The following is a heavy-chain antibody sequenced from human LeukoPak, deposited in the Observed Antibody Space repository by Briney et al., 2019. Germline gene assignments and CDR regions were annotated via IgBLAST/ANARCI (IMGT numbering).Heavy chain of an antibody. CDR1: GFTFSSYA. Sequence: PGGSLRLSCAASGFTFSSYAMSWVRQTPGKGLEWVSAISGSGSKTQYADSVKGRFTISRDNSKNTVFLQVNSLRAEDSAVYYCAKDRPLSVAVAGTGNFDYWGQGTLVIVSS. CDR3: AKDRPLSVAVAGTGNFDY. J-gene: IGHJ4*02. D-gene: IGHD6-19*01. V-gene: IGHV3-23*01. CDR2: ISGSGSKT.